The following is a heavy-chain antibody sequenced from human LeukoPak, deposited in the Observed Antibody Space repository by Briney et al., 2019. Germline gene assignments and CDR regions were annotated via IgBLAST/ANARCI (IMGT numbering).Heavy chain of an antibody. V-gene: IGHV1-24*01. D-gene: IGHD3-10*01. Sequence: ASVKVSCKVSGYTLTELSMHWVRQAPGKGLEWMGGFDPEDGETIYAQKFQGRVTTTEDTSTDTAYMELSSLRSEDTAVYYCATDQYYYGSGSTRFDYWGQGTLVTVSS. CDR2: FDPEDGET. CDR1: GYTLTELS. CDR3: ATDQYYYGSGSTRFDY. J-gene: IGHJ4*02.